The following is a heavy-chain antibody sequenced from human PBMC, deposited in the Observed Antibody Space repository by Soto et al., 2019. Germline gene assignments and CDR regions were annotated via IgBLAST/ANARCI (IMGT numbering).Heavy chain of an antibody. D-gene: IGHD3-9*01. CDR2: IYSGGST. J-gene: IGHJ3*02. Sequence: GGSLSLSCAASGFTVSSNYMSWVRQAPGKGLEWVSVIYSGGSTYYADSVKGRFTISRDNSKNTLYLQMNSLRAEDTAVYYCSRPYDILTGSPFDIWGQGTMVTGSS. CDR3: SRPYDILTGSPFDI. CDR1: GFTVSSNY. V-gene: IGHV3-66*04.